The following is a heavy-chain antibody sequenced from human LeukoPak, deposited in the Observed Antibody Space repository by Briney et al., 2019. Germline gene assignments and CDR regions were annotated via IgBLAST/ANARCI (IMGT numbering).Heavy chain of an antibody. Sequence: SETLPLTCAVYGGSFSGYYWSWIRQPPGKGLEWIGEINHSGSTNYNPSLKSRVTISVDTSKNQFSLKLSSVTAADTAVYYCARGRVAARGRHWFDPWGQGTLVTVSS. CDR2: INHSGST. V-gene: IGHV4-34*01. J-gene: IGHJ5*02. CDR1: GGSFSGYY. D-gene: IGHD6-6*01. CDR3: ARGRVAARGRHWFDP.